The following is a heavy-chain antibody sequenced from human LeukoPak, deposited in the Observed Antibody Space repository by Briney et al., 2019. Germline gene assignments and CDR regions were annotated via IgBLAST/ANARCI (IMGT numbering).Heavy chain of an antibody. V-gene: IGHV3-53*01. D-gene: IGHD4-23*01. CDR2: IYSGGST. CDR3: ARQTTVAADF. CDR1: GFTVSSNY. J-gene: IGHJ4*02. Sequence: PGGSLRLSCAASGFTVSSNYMSWVRQAPGKGLEWVSVIYSGGSTYYADSVKGRFTISRDSSNNTVYLQMNSLRVEDTAVYYCARQTTVAADFWGQGTLVTVSS.